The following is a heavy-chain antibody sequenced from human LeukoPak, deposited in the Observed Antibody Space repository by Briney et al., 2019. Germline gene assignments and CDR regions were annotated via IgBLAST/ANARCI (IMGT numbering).Heavy chain of an antibody. Sequence: PGGSLRLSCAASGFTVSSNDMTWVRQAPGKGLEWVSVIYKSGNTFYSDSVKGRFTISRDNSKNAVYLQMDSLRAEDTAVYYCARYTSSSYFDSWGQGTLVTVSS. CDR2: IYKSGNT. D-gene: IGHD6-13*01. CDR1: GFTVSSND. V-gene: IGHV3-53*01. CDR3: ARYTSSSYFDS. J-gene: IGHJ4*02.